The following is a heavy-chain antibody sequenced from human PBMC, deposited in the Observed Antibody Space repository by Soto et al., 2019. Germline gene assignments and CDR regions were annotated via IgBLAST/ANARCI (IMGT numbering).Heavy chain of an antibody. CDR3: ADYSGPPLHANDRKRDFDY. J-gene: IGHJ4*02. D-gene: IGHD3-22*01. Sequence: QVQLVESGGGLVKPGESLRLSCVASGFLFNDYNMNWVRQAPGKGLEGVSYIGTSGSDSTYADSVKGRFTISRDNAKYLLYLQMNSLRAEDTGVYYCADYSGPPLHANDRKRDFDYWGQGTLVTVSS. CDR2: IGTSGSDS. CDR1: GFLFNDYN. V-gene: IGHV3-11*05.